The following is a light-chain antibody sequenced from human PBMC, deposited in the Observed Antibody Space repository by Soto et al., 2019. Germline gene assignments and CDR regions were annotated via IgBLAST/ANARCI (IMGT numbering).Light chain of an antibody. Sequence: EIVLTQSPATLSLSPGQRATLSCRAIQSVSNNYLAWYQQKPCQSPRLLIYGASTRAIGIPARFSGSGSGTEFTLTISSLQSEDFAVYYCQQFHNWPPITFGQGTRLEI. CDR2: GAS. J-gene: IGKJ5*01. CDR3: QQFHNWPPIT. V-gene: IGKV3-15*01. CDR1: QSVSNN.